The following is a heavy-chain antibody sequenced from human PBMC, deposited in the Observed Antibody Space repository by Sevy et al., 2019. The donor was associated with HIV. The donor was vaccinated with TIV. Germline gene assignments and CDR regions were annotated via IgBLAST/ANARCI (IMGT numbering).Heavy chain of an antibody. CDR1: GGSISSGVYS. J-gene: IGHJ6*02. CDR3: ARSVVAIPTWDYYYYGMDV. D-gene: IGHD2-21*01. Sequence: SETLSLTCAVSGGSISSGVYSWNWIRQSPGKGLEWIGYIYHTGSTNYNPSLKSRVTISVDTSKNQFSLKLSSVTAADTAVYYCARSVVAIPTWDYYYYGMDVWGQGTTVTVSS. CDR2: IYHTGST. V-gene: IGHV4-30-2*06.